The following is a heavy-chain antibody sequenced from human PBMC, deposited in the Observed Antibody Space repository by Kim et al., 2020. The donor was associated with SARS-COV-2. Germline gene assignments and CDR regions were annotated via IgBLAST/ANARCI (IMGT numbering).Heavy chain of an antibody. Sequence: GGSLRLSCAASGFTFSSYAMSWVRQAPGKGLEWVSAISGSGGSTYYADSVKGRFTISRDNSKNTLYLQMNSLRAEDTAVYYCTIVLMVYAISGAAGMDVWRQGTTVTVSS. CDR2: ISGSGGST. CDR1: GFTFSSYA. CDR3: TIVLMVYAISGAAGMDV. V-gene: IGHV3-23*01. J-gene: IGHJ6*02. D-gene: IGHD2-8*01.